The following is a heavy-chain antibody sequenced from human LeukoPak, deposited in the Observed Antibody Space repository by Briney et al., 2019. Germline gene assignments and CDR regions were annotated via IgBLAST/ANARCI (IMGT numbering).Heavy chain of an antibody. V-gene: IGHV1-18*01. CDR1: VYTFTSYG. D-gene: IGHD1-14*01. CDR3: ARDRYIGNWFDP. CDR2: ISAYNGNT. Sequence: ASVKVSCKASVYTFTSYGISWVRQAPGQGLEWMGWISAYNGNTNYVQRLQGRVTMTTETSTRTAYMELRSLRSDDTAVYYCARDRYIGNWFDPWGQGTLVTVSS. J-gene: IGHJ5*02.